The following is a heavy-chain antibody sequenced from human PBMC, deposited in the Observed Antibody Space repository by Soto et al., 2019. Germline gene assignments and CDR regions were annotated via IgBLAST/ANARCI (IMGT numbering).Heavy chain of an antibody. V-gene: IGHV1-46*01. Sequence: QVQLMQPGAEVKKPGASVKVSCKASGNTFTNYYIHWVRQAPGQGLEWMGTINPSGGHTSYAQKFLGRVHMTRDTSTRTLYMELPSLRSEDTAVYYCARGGHVVVVTAAFDYWGQGTLVTVSS. CDR1: GNTFTNYY. CDR2: INPSGGHT. J-gene: IGHJ4*02. D-gene: IGHD2-21*02. CDR3: ARGGHVVVVTAAFDY.